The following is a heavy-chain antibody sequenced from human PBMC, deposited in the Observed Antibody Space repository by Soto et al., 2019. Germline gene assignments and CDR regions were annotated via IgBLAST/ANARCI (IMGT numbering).Heavy chain of an antibody. CDR3: VRDGTKTLRDWFDP. Sequence: SETLSLTCTVSGGSISSYYWSWIRQPAGKGLEWIGRIYTSGSTNYNPSLKSRVTMSVDTSKNQFSLKLSSVTAADTAVYYCVRDGTKTLRDWFDPWGQGISVTVS. J-gene: IGHJ5*02. D-gene: IGHD1-1*01. CDR2: IYTSGST. V-gene: IGHV4-4*07. CDR1: GGSISSYY.